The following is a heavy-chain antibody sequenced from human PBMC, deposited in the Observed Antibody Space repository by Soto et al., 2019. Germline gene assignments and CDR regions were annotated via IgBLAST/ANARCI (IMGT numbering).Heavy chain of an antibody. V-gene: IGHV1-46*03. CDR2: INPSGGST. CDR3: ARDLSGYAPAFDY. D-gene: IGHD3-22*01. CDR1: GDTFPSHY. Sequence: ASVKVSSKASGDTFPSHYMHWVRQAPGQGLEWMGIINPSGGSTNYAQKFQGRVTMTRDTSTSTVYMELSSLRSEDTAVYYCARDLSGYAPAFDYWGQGTQVTVS. J-gene: IGHJ4*02.